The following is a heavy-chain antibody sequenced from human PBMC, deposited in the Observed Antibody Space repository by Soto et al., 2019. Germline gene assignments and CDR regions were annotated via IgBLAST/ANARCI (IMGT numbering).Heavy chain of an antibody. CDR1: GGSFSGYY. V-gene: IGHV4-34*01. CDR3: AKFDLHRPYYYYGMDV. J-gene: IGHJ6*02. CDR2: INHSGST. D-gene: IGHD3-10*01. Sequence: SETLSLTCAVYGGSFSGYYWSWIRQPPGKGLEWIGEINHSGSTNYNPSLKSRVTISVDTSKNQFSLKLSSVTAADTAVYYCAKFDLHRPYYYYGMDVRGQGTTVTVSS.